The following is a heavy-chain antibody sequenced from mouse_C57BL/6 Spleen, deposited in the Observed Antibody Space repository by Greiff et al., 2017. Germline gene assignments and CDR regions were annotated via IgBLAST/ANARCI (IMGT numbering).Heavy chain of an antibody. V-gene: IGHV1-53*01. CDR1: GYTFTSYW. D-gene: IGHD1-1*01. CDR3: AGRGTYYGSSCGDAMDY. CDR2: INPSNGGT. J-gene: IGHJ4*01. Sequence: QVQLKQPGPELVKPGASVKLSCKASGYTFTSYWMHWVKQRPGQGLEWIGNINPSNGGTNYNEKFKSKATLTVDKSSSTAYMQLSSLTSEDSAVYYCAGRGTYYGSSCGDAMDYWGQGTSVTVSS.